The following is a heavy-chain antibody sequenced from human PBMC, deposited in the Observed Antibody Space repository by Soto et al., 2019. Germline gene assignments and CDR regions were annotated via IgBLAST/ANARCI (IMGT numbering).Heavy chain of an antibody. CDR1: GFTFSSYS. CDR2: ISSSSTI. V-gene: IGHV3-48*01. J-gene: IGHJ4*02. CDR3: ASLLGTMTTVHFDY. Sequence: GGSLRLSCAASGFTFSSYSMNWVRQAPGKGLEWVSYISSSSTIYYADSVKGRFTISRDNAKNSLYLQMNSLRAEDTAVYYCASLLGTMTTVHFDYWGQGTLVTVSS. D-gene: IGHD4-4*01.